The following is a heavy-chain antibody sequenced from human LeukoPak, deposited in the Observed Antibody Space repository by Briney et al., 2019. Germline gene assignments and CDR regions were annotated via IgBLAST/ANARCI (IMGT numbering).Heavy chain of an antibody. J-gene: IGHJ4*02. D-gene: IGHD1-26*01. CDR1: GGSISSYY. V-gene: IGHV4-4*09. CDR3: ARHVVGATDTFDY. Sequence: SETLSLTCTVSGGSISSYYWSWIRQPPGKGLEWIGYIYTGGSTNYNPSLKSRVTISVDTSKNQFSLKPSSVTAADTAVYYCARHVVGATDTFDYWGQGTLVTVSS. CDR2: IYTGGST.